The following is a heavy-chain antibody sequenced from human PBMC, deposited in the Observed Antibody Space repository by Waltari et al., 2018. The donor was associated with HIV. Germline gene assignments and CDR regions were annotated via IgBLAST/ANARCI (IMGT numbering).Heavy chain of an antibody. CDR3: ARFLPSYYAFDI. CDR1: GFTFSSYW. CDR2: INSDGSST. Sequence: EVQLVESGGGLVQPGGSLRLSCAASGFTFSSYWMNCVRQAPGKGLVWVSRINSDGSSTSYADSVKGRFTISRDNAKNTLYLQMNSLRAEDTAVYYCARFLPSYYAFDIWGQGTMVTVSS. J-gene: IGHJ3*02. V-gene: IGHV3-74*01. D-gene: IGHD3-10*01.